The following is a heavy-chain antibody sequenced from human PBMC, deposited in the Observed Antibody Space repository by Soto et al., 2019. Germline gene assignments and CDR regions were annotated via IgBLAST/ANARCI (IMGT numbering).Heavy chain of an antibody. Sequence: SETLSLTCIVSGGSISSSSFYWGWIRQPPARGLEWIGSSDYSGSTYYSPSLKSRVTISGDTSMNQFSQKLSSVTAADTAVVYGARHRSRSRCRPWGQVTRSAVSS. D-gene: IGHD2-15*01. V-gene: IGHV4-39*01. CDR3: ARHRSRSRCRP. J-gene: IGHJ5*02. CDR1: GGSISSSSFY. CDR2: SDYSGST.